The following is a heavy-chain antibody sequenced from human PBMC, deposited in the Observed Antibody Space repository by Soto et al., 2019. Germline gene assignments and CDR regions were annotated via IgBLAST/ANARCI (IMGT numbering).Heavy chain of an antibody. CDR1: GGSISSYY. CDR2: IYYSGST. D-gene: IGHD1-26*01. Sequence: SETLSLTCTVSGGSISSYYWSWIRQPPGKGLEWIGYIYYSGSTNYNPSLKSRVTISVDTSKNQFSLKLSSVTAADTAVYYCARVYYNRGADPWGQGTLVTVSS. J-gene: IGHJ5*02. V-gene: IGHV4-59*01. CDR3: ARVYYNRGADP.